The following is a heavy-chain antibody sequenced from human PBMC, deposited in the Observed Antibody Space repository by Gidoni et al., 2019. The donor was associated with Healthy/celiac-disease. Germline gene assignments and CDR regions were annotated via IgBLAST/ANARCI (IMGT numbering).Heavy chain of an antibody. CDR3: ATIEVKLGDQWWYFDY. Sequence: QVQLVQSGAEVKKPGASVKVSCKVSGYTLTALSMHWVRQAPGKGLEWMGGFDPEDCETIYAQKFQGRVTMTEDTSTDTAYMELSSLRSEDTAVYYCATIEVKLGDQWWYFDYWGQGTLVTVSS. CDR1: GYTLTALS. D-gene: IGHD2-15*01. CDR2: FDPEDCET. V-gene: IGHV1-24*01. J-gene: IGHJ4*02.